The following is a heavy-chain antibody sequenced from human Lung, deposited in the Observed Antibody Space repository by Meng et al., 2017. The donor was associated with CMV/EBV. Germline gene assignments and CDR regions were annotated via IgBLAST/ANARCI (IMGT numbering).Heavy chain of an antibody. J-gene: IGHJ4*02. V-gene: IGHV1-18*01. CDR2: INPYNGNT. CDR1: GYTFKRYA. D-gene: IGHD6-6*01. CDR3: ARGRVSYSSSSSLNY. Sequence: QVQLVQSGGELKRPGAAVKVSCKTSGYTFKRYAITWVRQAPGQGLEWMGWINPYNGNTDHAQNLQARLTMTTDTSTSTVYMELGSLRSDDTAVYYCARGRVSYSSSSSLNYWGQGTLVTVSS.